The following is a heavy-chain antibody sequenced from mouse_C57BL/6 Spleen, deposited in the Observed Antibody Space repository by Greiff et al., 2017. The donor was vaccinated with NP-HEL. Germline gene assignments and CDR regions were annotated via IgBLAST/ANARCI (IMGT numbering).Heavy chain of an antibody. Sequence: EVQLQQSGPGLVKPSQSLSLTCSVTGYSITSGYYWNWIRQFPGNQLEWMSYISYDGSNNYNPSLKNRISITRDTSKNQFFLKLNSVTTEDTATYYCARNGIYDGPYYYAMDYWGQGTSVTVSS. CDR1: GYSITSGYY. J-gene: IGHJ4*01. V-gene: IGHV3-6*01. D-gene: IGHD2-3*01. CDR2: ISYDGSN. CDR3: ARNGIYDGPYYYAMDY.